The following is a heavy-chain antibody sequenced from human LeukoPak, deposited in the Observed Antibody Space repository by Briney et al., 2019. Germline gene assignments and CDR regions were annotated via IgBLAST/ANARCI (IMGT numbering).Heavy chain of an antibody. CDR2: INHSGST. V-gene: IGHV4-34*01. Sequence: SETLSLTCAVYGGSFSGYYWSWIRQPPGKGLEWIGEINHSGSTNYNQSLKSRVTISVDTSKNQFSLKLSSVTAADTAVYYCASTPRYYYDSSGYPDYWGQGTLVTVSS. J-gene: IGHJ4*02. CDR1: GGSFSGYY. CDR3: ASTPRYYYDSSGYPDY. D-gene: IGHD3-22*01.